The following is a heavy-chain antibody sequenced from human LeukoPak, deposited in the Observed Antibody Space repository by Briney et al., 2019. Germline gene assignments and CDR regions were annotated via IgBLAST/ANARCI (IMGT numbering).Heavy chain of an antibody. CDR2: IYTSGST. V-gene: IGHV4-4*07. D-gene: IGHD2-15*01. CDR1: GGSISSYY. CDR3: ARGYCSGGSCYFKYWFDP. Sequence: PSETLSLTCTVSGGSISSYYWSWIRQPAGKGLEWIGRIYTSGSTNYNPSLKSRVTMSVDTSKNQFSLKLSSVTAADTAVYYCARGYCSGGSCYFKYWFDPWGQGTLVTVSS. J-gene: IGHJ5*02.